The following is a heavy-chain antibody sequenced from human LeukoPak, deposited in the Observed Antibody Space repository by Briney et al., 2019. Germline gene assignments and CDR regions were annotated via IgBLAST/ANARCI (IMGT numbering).Heavy chain of an antibody. Sequence: GESLKISCKGSGYRFTSYWIGWVRQMPGKGLEWMGIIYPGDSDTRYSPSFQGQVTISADKSISTAYLQWSSLKASDTAMYYCARQGEIVVVPAGDAFDIWGQGTMVTVSS. CDR2: IYPGDSDT. D-gene: IGHD2-2*01. CDR3: ARQGEIVVVPAGDAFDI. J-gene: IGHJ3*02. CDR1: GYRFTSYW. V-gene: IGHV5-51*01.